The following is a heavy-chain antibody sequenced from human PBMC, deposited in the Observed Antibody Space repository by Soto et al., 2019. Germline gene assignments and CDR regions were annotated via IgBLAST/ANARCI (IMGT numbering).Heavy chain of an antibody. D-gene: IGHD2-2*01. CDR3: ARDLVVVPAAPPPYYYGMDG. V-gene: IGHV3-33*01. CDR2: IWYDGSNK. CDR1: GFTFSSYG. J-gene: IGHJ6*02. Sequence: GGSLRLSCAASGFTFSSYGMHWVRQAPGKGLEWVAVIWYDGSNKYYADSVKGRFTISRDNSKNTLYLQMNSLRAEDTAVYYCARDLVVVPAAPPPYYYGMDGWGQGTTVTVSS.